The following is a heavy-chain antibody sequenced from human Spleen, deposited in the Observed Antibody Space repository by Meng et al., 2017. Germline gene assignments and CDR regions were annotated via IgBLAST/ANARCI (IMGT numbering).Heavy chain of an antibody. CDR2: IHSSGST. J-gene: IGHJ5*02. CDR3: ARASYGSGSPLGESWFDP. Sequence: VPLQWSGPGLVKPSPTLSPTSTVSGGSISSGGYYWSWIRQHPGKGLEWIGYIHSSGSTYYNPSLRSRLTISVDTSKNQFSLKLSSVTAADTAVYYCARASYGSGSPLGESWFDPWGQGTLVTVSS. CDR1: GGSISSGGYY. D-gene: IGHD3-10*01. V-gene: IGHV4-31*03.